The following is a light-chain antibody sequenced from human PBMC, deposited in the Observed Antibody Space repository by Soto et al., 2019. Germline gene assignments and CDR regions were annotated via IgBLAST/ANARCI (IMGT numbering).Light chain of an antibody. CDR1: QSISSW. J-gene: IGKJ1*01. CDR2: GAS. CDR3: QQYNSYSPT. Sequence: DIQMTQSPSTLSASVGDRVTITCRASQSISSWLAWYQQKPGKAPKLLIYGASSLECGVPSRFSGSGSGTEFTLTISSLQPDDFATYYCQQYNSYSPTVGQGTKVDSK. V-gene: IGKV1-5*01.